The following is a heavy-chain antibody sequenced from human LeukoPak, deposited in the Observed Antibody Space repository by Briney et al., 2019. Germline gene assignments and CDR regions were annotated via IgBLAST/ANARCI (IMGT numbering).Heavy chain of an antibody. J-gene: IGHJ4*02. CDR1: GYIFTGYY. CDR2: INPNSGGT. Sequence: ASVKVSCKASGYIFTGYYMHWVRQAPGQGLEWMGWINPNSGGTNYAQKFQGRVTMTRDTSISTAYMELSRLRSDDTAVYYCAREHNSRYYFDYWGQGTLVTVSS. D-gene: IGHD6-6*01. CDR3: AREHNSRYYFDY. V-gene: IGHV1-2*02.